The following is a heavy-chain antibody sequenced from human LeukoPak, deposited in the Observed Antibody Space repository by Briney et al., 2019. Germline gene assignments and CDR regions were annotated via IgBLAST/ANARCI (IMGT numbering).Heavy chain of an antibody. CDR2: IVVGSGNT. V-gene: IGHV1-58*02. CDR3: AAFDNYYDSSGYDG. CDR1: GFTFTSSA. J-gene: IGHJ4*02. D-gene: IGHD3-22*01. Sequence: TSVKVSGKASGFTFTSSAMQWVRQARGQRLEWIGWIVVGSGNTNYAQKFQERVTITRDMSTSTAYMELSSLRSEDTAVYYCAAFDNYYDSSGYDGWGQGTLVTVSS.